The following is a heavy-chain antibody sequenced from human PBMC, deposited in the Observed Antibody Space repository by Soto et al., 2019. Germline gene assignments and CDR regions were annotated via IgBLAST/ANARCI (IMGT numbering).Heavy chain of an antibody. D-gene: IGHD2-15*01. Sequence: PGEYLNISCTGSGYRFTRDCIGWVRPLPGKGLEWTGIIYPGDSDTRYSPSFQGQVTISADKSISTAYLQWSILKASDTATYYCGGVAAHYGMAGWGKGNTVTFS. J-gene: IGHJ6*04. V-gene: IGHV5-51*01. CDR2: IYPGDSDT. CDR3: GGVAAHYGMAG. CDR1: GYRFTRDC.